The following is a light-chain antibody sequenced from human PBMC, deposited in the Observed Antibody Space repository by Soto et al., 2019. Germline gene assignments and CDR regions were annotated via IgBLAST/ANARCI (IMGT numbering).Light chain of an antibody. CDR2: GAS. V-gene: IGKV3-20*01. CDR3: QQYGSSPPWT. Sequence: ETVLTQSPGTLSLSPGERATLSCRASQSVRNNYLAWYQQKPGQAPRLLISGASSRAAGIPDRFSGSGSGTDFTLTISSLEPEDFAVYYCQQYGSSPPWTFGQGTKVDIK. J-gene: IGKJ1*01. CDR1: QSVRNNY.